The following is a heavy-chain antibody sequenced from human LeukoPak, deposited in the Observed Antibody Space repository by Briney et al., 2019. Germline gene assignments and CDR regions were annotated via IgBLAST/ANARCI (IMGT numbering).Heavy chain of an antibody. D-gene: IGHD6-19*01. J-gene: IGHJ4*02. Sequence: GGSLTLSCAVSGFSFSSDSMNWVRHGPTKGMEWDAFTSASSGVIYYSDSVKGRFTSSRANAKNSLYRQMNSLRAEDTAVYYCARGSVDLSSGWYWLYWGQGSLVTVSS. V-gene: IGHV3-48*01. CDR1: GFSFSSDS. CDR3: ARGSVDLSSGWYWLY. CDR2: TSASSGVI.